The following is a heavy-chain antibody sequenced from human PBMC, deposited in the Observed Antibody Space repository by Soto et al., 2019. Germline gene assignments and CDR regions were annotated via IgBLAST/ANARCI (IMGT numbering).Heavy chain of an antibody. CDR1: GFTFSSYA. J-gene: IGHJ4*02. CDR2: ISGSGGST. V-gene: IGHV3-23*01. Sequence: EVQLLESGGGLVQPGGSLRLSCAASGFTFSSYAMSWVRQAPGKGLEWVSAISGSGGSTYYADSVKGGFTISRDNSKNTLYLQMNSLRAEDTAVYYCAKSYCSSTSCPGGDDYWGQGTLVTVSS. CDR3: AKSYCSSTSCPGGDDY. D-gene: IGHD2-2*01.